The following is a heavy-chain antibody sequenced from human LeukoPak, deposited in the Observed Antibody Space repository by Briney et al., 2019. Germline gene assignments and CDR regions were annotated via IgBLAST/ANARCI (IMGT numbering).Heavy chain of an antibody. CDR1: GFSFSSYG. CDR2: IRYDGSNK. D-gene: IGHD6-13*01. CDR3: AKDTGGAAAGTLDY. V-gene: IGHV3-30*02. J-gene: IGHJ4*02. Sequence: PGGSLRLSCAASGFSFSSYGMHWVRQAPGKGLEWVAFIRYDGSNKYYADSVKGRFTISRDNSKNTLYLQMNSLRAEDTAVYYCAKDTGGAAAGTLDYWGQGTLVTVSS.